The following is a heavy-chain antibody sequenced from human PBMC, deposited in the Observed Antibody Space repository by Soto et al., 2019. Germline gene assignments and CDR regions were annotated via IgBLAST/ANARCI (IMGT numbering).Heavy chain of an antibody. V-gene: IGHV4-39*01. D-gene: IGHD3-9*01. J-gene: IGHJ5*02. CDR1: GGSVTSSTSS. CDR2: IFYGHGT. Sequence: QVQLQESGPGLVNPSETLSLTCTVSGGSVTSSTSSWAWVRQPPGKGLHWIGTIFYGHGTYYNPSLESRVTISLDTSKIQFSLELTSVTAVDTAVYYCARQPTGYPNWFDAWGRGILVIVSS. CDR3: ARQPTGYPNWFDA.